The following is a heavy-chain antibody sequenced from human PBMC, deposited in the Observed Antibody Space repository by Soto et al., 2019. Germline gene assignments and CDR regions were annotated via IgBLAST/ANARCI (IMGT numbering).Heavy chain of an antibody. D-gene: IGHD3-22*01. CDR3: ARGYDSSGYLFDY. Sequence: PSETLSLTCTVSGGSISSGDYYWSWIRQPPGKGLEWIGYIYYSGSTYYNPSLKSRVTISVDTSKNQFSLKLSSVTAADTAVYYCARGYDSSGYLFDYWGQGTLVTVSS. CDR2: IYYSGST. J-gene: IGHJ4*02. CDR1: GGSISSGDYY. V-gene: IGHV4-30-4*01.